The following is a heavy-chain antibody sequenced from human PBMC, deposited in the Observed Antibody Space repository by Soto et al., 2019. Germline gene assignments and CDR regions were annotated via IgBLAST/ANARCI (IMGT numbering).Heavy chain of an antibody. V-gene: IGHV4-34*01. Sequence: PSETLSLTCAVYGGSFSGYYWSWIRQPPGKGLEWIGEINHSGSTNYNPSLKSRVTISVDTSKNQFSLKLSSVTAADTAVYYCARASAAARDYYYYYGMDVWGPGTTVTVSS. CDR1: GGSFSGYY. J-gene: IGHJ6*02. D-gene: IGHD6-13*01. CDR3: ARASAAARDYYYYYGMDV. CDR2: INHSGST.